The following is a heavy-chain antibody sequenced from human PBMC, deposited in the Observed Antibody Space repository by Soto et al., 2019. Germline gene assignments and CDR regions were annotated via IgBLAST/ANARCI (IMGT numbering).Heavy chain of an antibody. Sequence: SETLSLTCTVSGGSISSYYWSWIRQPPGKGLEWIGYIYYSGSTNYNPSLKSRVTISVGTSKNQFSLKLNSVTAADTAVYYCARSLYCVRGSNWFDPWGQGTLVTVSS. V-gene: IGHV4-59*01. CDR2: IYYSGST. CDR1: GGSISSYY. CDR3: ARSLYCVRGSNWFDP. D-gene: IGHD3-10*02. J-gene: IGHJ5*02.